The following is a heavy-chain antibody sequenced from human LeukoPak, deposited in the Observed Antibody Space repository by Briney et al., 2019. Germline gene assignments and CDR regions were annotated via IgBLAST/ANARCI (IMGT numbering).Heavy chain of an antibody. J-gene: IGHJ4*02. CDR3: AKEKLPSGYSFLTDY. V-gene: IGHV3-30*18. CDR2: ISYDGPNK. Sequence: PGESLRLSCAASGFTFFNYAMSWVRQAPGKGLEWVAVISYDGPNKYCADSVKGRFTISRDDSKSTLYLQMNSLRPEDTAVYYCAKEKLPSGYSFLTDYWGQGTLVT. CDR1: GFTFFNYA. D-gene: IGHD5-18*01.